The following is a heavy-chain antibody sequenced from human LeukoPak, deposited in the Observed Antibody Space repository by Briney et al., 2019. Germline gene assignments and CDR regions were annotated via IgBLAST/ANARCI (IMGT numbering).Heavy chain of an antibody. CDR1: GGSISSSSYY. J-gene: IGHJ4*02. D-gene: IGHD3-3*01. V-gene: IGHV4-39*01. CDR2: IYYSGST. Sequence: ASETLSLTCTVSGGSISSSSYYWGWIRQPPGKGLEWIGSIYYSGSTYYNPSLKSRVTISVDTSKNQFSLKLSSVTVADTAVYYCARHEGNYDFWSGYRSAYFDYWGQGTLVTVSS. CDR3: ARHEGNYDFWSGYRSAYFDY.